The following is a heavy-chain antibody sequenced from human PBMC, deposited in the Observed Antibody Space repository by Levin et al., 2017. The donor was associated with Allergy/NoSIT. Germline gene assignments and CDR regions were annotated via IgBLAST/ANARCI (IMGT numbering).Heavy chain of an antibody. D-gene: IGHD2-2*01. J-gene: IGHJ6*02. CDR2: VSGDSVKT. V-gene: IGHV3-23*01. Sequence: PGGSLRLSCAASGFPFSGYPMTWVRQPPGKGLEWVSVVSGDSVKTYYADSVKGRFTISRDNSKNMVFLQMDSLRAEDTAVYHCAKDRHRSCSSTGCNPEYYYGMDVWGQGTTVTVSS. CDR3: AKDRHRSCSSTGCNPEYYYGMDV. CDR1: GFPFSGYP.